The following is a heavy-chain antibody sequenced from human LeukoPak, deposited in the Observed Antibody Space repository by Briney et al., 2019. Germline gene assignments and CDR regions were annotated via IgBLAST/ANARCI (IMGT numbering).Heavy chain of an antibody. Sequence: GGSLRLSCAASGFTFSSYAMSWVRQAPGKGLEWVSAISGSGGSTYYADSVKGRFTISRDNSKNTLYLQMNSLRAEDTAVYYCAKDFVETDLSPAPYGMDVWGQGTTVTVSS. D-gene: IGHD1-1*01. CDR2: ISGSGGST. J-gene: IGHJ6*02. CDR3: AKDFVETDLSPAPYGMDV. V-gene: IGHV3-23*01. CDR1: GFTFSSYA.